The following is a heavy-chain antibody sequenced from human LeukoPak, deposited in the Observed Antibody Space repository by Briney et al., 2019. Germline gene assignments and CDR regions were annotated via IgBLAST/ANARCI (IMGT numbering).Heavy chain of an antibody. V-gene: IGHV3-23*01. J-gene: IGHJ4*02. D-gene: IGHD5-18*01. CDR3: ARDLKDTAMGTPPSY. CDR1: GVTFSSYA. CDR2: ISGSGSRP. Sequence: PGGSLRLYCAVSGVTFSSYAMSWVRQAPGKGLEWVSVISGSGSRPYYADSVKGRFTISRDNSKNTVYLQMNSLRAEDTAVYYCARDLKDTAMGTPPSYWGQGTLVTVPS.